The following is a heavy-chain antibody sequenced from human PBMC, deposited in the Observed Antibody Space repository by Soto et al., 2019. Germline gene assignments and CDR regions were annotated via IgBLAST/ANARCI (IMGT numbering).Heavy chain of an antibody. CDR1: GYTFTSYG. Sequence: ASVKVSCKASGYTFTSYGISWVRQAPGQGLEWMGWISAYNGNTNYAQKLQGRVTMTTDTSTSTAYMELRSLRSDDTAVYYCARLESYDIIYGMGVWGQGTTVTVSS. CDR3: ARLESYDIIYGMGV. V-gene: IGHV1-18*01. D-gene: IGHD3-9*01. CDR2: ISAYNGNT. J-gene: IGHJ6*02.